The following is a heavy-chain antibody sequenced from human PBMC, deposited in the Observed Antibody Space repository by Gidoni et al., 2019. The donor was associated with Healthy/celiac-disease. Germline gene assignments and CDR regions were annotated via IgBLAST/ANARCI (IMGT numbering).Heavy chain of an antibody. D-gene: IGHD5-12*01. CDR1: GGNFSSYA. J-gene: IGHJ6*02. Sequence: QVQLVQSGAEVKKPGSSVKVSCKASGGNFSSYAISWVRQATGQGLEWMGGIIPILGTANYAKKFQGRVTIPADESTSTAYMELSSLRSEDTAVYYFARDDYILATIVGLGGVGEPPLHYTPYYYYGMDVWGQGTTVTVSS. V-gene: IGHV1-69*01. CDR2: IIPILGTA. CDR3: ARDDYILATIVGLGGVGEPPLHYTPYYYYGMDV.